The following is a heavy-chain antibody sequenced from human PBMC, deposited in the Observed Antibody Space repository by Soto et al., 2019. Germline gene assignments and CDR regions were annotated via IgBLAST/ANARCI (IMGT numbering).Heavy chain of an antibody. CDR1: GNSVSSNRAT. V-gene: IGHV6-1*01. J-gene: IGHJ4*02. Sequence: SQTLSLTCAISGNSVSSNRATWIWIRQSQSRGLEWLGRTYYRSKWSNDYAVSVKSRITVNPDTSKNQFSLQLNSVTPEDTAVYYCARLSSSGYYYFDYWGQGTLVTVSS. D-gene: IGHD6-19*01. CDR3: ARLSSSGYYYFDY. CDR2: TYYRSKWSN.